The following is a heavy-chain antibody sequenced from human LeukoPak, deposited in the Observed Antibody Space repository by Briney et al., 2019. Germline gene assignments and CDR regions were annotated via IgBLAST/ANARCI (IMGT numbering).Heavy chain of an antibody. Sequence: GGSLRLSCAASGFTFSSSWMSWVRQAPGKGLEWVANIKQDGSEKYYVDSVKGRFTISRDSAKNSLYLQMNSLRAEDTAVYYCARGYSNPNYYYYYYMDVWGKGTTVTVSS. CDR1: GFTFSSSW. V-gene: IGHV3-7*04. CDR3: ARGYSNPNYYYYYYMDV. D-gene: IGHD4-11*01. J-gene: IGHJ6*03. CDR2: IKQDGSEK.